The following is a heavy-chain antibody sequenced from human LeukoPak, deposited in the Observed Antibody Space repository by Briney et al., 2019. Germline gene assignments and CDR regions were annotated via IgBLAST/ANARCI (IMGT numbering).Heavy chain of an antibody. CDR1: GFTLICCG. V-gene: IGHV3-30*02. CDR2: IRHDGSTK. D-gene: IGHD2/OR15-2a*01. J-gene: IGHJ4*02. CDR3: AKGLRGCSGNACYYFFDF. Sequence: GGSLRLSCAASGFTLICCGMHWVRQAPGKGLEWVAFIRHDGSTKYYTDSVKGRFTIFRDNSRDTLYLQMNSLRAEDTAVYYCAKGLRGCSGNACYYFFDFWGQGALVTVSS.